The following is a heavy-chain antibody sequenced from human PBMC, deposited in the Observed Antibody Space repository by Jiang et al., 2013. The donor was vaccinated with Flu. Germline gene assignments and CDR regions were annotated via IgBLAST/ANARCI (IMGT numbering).Heavy chain of an antibody. V-gene: IGHV4-59*01. J-gene: IGHJ4*02. CDR2: IYYSGST. Sequence: GSGLVKPSETLSLTCTVSGGSISSYYWSWIRQPPGKGLEWIGYIYYSGSTNYNPSLKSRVTISVDTSKNQFSLKLSSVTAADTAVYYCARGYGSGSYYIDYWGQGTLVTVSS. CDR3: ARGYGSGSYYIDY. D-gene: IGHD3-10*01. CDR1: GGSISSYY.